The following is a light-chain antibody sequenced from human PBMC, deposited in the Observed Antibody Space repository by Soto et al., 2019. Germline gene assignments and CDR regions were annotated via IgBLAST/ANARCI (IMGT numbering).Light chain of an antibody. V-gene: IGKV1-5*03. CDR1: QTISSW. J-gene: IGKJ1*01. Sequence: DIQMTQSPSTLSGSVGDRVTITCRASQTISSWLAWYQQKPGKAPKLLIYKASVLQSGVSSRFSGSESGTEFTLTISSLQPDDFATYYCQQYYTYPWTFGQGTKVDI. CDR2: KAS. CDR3: QQYYTYPWT.